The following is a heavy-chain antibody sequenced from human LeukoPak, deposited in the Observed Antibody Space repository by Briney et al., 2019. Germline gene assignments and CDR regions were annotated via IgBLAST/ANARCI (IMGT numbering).Heavy chain of an antibody. D-gene: IGHD3-10*01. J-gene: IGHJ4*02. CDR2: FDPEDGET. CDR3: ATDSAYGSGSYYNWAGFDY. CDR1: GYTLTELS. Sequence: ASVKVSCKVSGYTLTELSMHWVRQAPGKGLEWMGGFDPEDGETIYAQKFQGRVTMTEDTSTDTAYMELSSLRSEDTAVYYCATDSAYGSGSYYNWAGFDYWGQGTLVTVSS. V-gene: IGHV1-24*01.